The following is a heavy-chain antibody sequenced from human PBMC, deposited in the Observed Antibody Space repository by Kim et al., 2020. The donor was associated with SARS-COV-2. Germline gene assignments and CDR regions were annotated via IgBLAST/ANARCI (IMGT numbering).Heavy chain of an antibody. CDR3: ARHPGKYYYDRRLMLGPLSAFDI. J-gene: IGHJ3*02. V-gene: IGHV4-39*01. Sequence: SETLSLTCTVSGGSISSSSYYWGWIRQPPGKGLEWIGSIYYSGSTYYNPSLKSRVTISVDTSKNQFSLKLSSVTAADTAVYYCARHPGKYYYDRRLMLGPLSAFDIWGQGTMVTVSS. CDR1: GGSISSSSYY. D-gene: IGHD3-22*01. CDR2: IYYSGST.